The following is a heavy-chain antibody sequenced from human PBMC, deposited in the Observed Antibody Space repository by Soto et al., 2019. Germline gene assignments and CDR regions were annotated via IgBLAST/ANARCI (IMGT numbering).Heavy chain of an antibody. V-gene: IGHV4-31*03. CDR1: GGSISSGGYY. D-gene: IGHD1-26*01. CDR3: AREGGIVGATAADY. CDR2: IYYSGST. Sequence: QVQLQESGPGLVKPSQTLSLTCTVSGGSISSGGYYWSWIRQHPGKGLEWVGYIYYSGSTYYNPSLMSRVTISVDTSKNQFSLKLRSVTAADTAVYYCAREGGIVGATAADYWGQGTLVTVSS. J-gene: IGHJ4*02.